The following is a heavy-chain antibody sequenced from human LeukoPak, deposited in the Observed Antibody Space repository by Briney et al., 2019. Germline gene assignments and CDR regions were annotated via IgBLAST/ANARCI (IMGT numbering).Heavy chain of an antibody. CDR1: GGSISSSSYY. D-gene: IGHD3-22*01. CDR3: ARDRESITMIVVVITGLPDYYMDV. Sequence: PSETLSLTCTVSGGSISSSSYYWGWIRQPPGKGLEWIGSIYYSGSTYYNPSLKSRVTISVDTSKNQFSLKLSSVTAADTAVYYCARDRESITMIVVVITGLPDYYMDVWGKGTTVTVSS. CDR2: IYYSGST. V-gene: IGHV4-39*07. J-gene: IGHJ6*03.